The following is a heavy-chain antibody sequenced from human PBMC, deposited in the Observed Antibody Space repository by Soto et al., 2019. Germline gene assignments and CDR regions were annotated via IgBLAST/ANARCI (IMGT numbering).Heavy chain of an antibody. CDR1: GYTFTGYY. V-gene: IGHV1-2*04. D-gene: IGHD6-19*01. Sequence: ASVKVSCKASGYTFTGYYMHWVRQDPGQGLEWMGWINPNSGGTNYAQKFQGWVTMTRDTSISTAYMELSRLRSDDTAVYYCARGDSSGWAQGVIGMDVWGQGTTVTVSS. CDR3: ARGDSSGWAQGVIGMDV. J-gene: IGHJ6*02. CDR2: INPNSGGT.